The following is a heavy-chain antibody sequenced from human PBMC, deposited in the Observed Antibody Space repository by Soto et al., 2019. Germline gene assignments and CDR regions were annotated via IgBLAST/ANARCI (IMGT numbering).Heavy chain of an antibody. J-gene: IGHJ3*02. D-gene: IGHD3-22*01. CDR2: ISAYNGNT. CDR3: ARDRPYDSCGYYPTQDNDAFDI. Sequence: QVQLVQSGAEVKKPGASVKVSCKASGYTFTSYGISWVRQAPGQGLEWMGWISAYNGNTNYAQKLQGRVTMTTDTSTSPAYMELRRLRSDDTAVYYCARDRPYDSCGYYPTQDNDAFDIWGQGTMVTVSS. V-gene: IGHV1-18*01. CDR1: GYTFTSYG.